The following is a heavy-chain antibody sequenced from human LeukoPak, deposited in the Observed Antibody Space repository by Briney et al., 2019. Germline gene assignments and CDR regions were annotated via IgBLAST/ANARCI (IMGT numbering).Heavy chain of an antibody. CDR1: GSTVSIYA. D-gene: IGHD3-10*01. CDR3: GGGGGLRWLGESPNFFDV. CDR2: ISAGGGST. J-gene: IGHJ5*02. V-gene: IGHV3-23*01. Sequence: GGSLRLSCTASGSTVSIYAMSWVRQAPGKGLESVSTISAGGGSTFYADSMKGRSPISRDNSRNTGYLQMTSLSVEDTGGEYCGGGGGLRWLGESPNFFDVWGEGTLVTVS.